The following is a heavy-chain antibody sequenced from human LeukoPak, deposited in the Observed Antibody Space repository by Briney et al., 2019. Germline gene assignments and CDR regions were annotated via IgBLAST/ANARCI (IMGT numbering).Heavy chain of an antibody. Sequence: PSETLSLTCTVSGGSISSYYWGWIRQPPGKGLEWIGYIYYSGSTNYNPSLKSRVTISVDTSKNQFSLKLSPVTAADTAVYYCAAYYDFWSAYGYWGQGTLVTVS. CDR3: AAYYDFWSAYGY. CDR1: GGSISSYY. J-gene: IGHJ4*02. D-gene: IGHD3-3*01. V-gene: IGHV4-59*08. CDR2: IYYSGST.